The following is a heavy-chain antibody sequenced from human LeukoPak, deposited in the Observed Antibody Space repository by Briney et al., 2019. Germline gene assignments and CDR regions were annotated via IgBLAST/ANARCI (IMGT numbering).Heavy chain of an antibody. CDR3: ARVRRFYDYYMDV. V-gene: IGHV1-3*01. CDR2: INAGNGNT. J-gene: IGHJ6*03. CDR1: GYTFTSYA. Sequence: ASVKVSCKASGYTFTSYAMHWVRQAPGQRLEWMGWINAGNGNTKYSQEFQGRVTITRDTSISTAYMELSRLRSDDTAVYYCARVRRFYDYYMDVWGKGTTVTVSS.